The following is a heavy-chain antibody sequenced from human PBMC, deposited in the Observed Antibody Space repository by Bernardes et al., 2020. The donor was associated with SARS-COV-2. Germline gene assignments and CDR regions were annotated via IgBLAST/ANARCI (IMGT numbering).Heavy chain of an antibody. CDR1: GVTFSSYG. CDR3: AKDRRGYYGSGSFFDY. CDR2: ISYDGSNK. J-gene: IGHJ4*02. D-gene: IGHD3-10*01. V-gene: IGHV3-30*18. Sequence: GGSLRLSCAASGVTFSSYGMHWVRQAPGKGLEWVALISYDGSNKYYADSVKGRFTISRDNSKNTLYLQMNSLRAEDTAVYYCAKDRRGYYGSGSFFDYWGQGTLVTVSS.